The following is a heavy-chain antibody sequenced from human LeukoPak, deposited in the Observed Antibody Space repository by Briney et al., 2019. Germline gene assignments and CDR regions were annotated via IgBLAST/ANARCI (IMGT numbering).Heavy chain of an antibody. CDR3: AGIPVFGVILHQEPV. Sequence: ASVKVSCKASGGIFSDYALNWVRQAPGQGLEWMGVFVPVLGTANSTQNFQDRVSITADMSTHTVYMELSSLKSEDTAVYFCAGIPVFGVILHQEPVWGKGTTVTVSS. D-gene: IGHD2-8*01. CDR2: FVPVLGTA. V-gene: IGHV1-69*10. CDR1: GGIFSDYA. J-gene: IGHJ6*04.